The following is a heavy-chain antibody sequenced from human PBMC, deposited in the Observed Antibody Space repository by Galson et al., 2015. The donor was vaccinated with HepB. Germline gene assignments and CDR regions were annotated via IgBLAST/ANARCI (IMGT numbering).Heavy chain of an antibody. CDR3: TRHCVGIAAAGTYNWFDP. J-gene: IGHJ5*02. CDR1: GYSFTSYW. V-gene: IGHV5-10-1*01. D-gene: IGHD6-13*01. CDR2: MDPSDSYT. Sequence: QSGAAVKKPGESLRISCKGSGYSFTSYWNSWVRQMPGKGLEWMGRMDPSDSYTNYTQSFQGHVTISADKSISTAYLQWSSLKASDTAMYYCTRHCVGIAAAGTYNWFDPWGQGTLVTVSS.